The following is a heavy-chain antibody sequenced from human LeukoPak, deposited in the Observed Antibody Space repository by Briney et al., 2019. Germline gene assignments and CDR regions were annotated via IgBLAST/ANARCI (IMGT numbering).Heavy chain of an antibody. Sequence: ASVRVSCKASGYSFTNYYMHWVRQAPGQGLERMTMINPSGGSTTYAQNFQDRVTVTRDMSTSTVYMELSSLTSEDTAVYYCARTRGYYFDYWGQGTPVTVSS. J-gene: IGHJ4*02. CDR1: GYSFTNYY. CDR2: INPSGGST. CDR3: ARTRGYYFDY. V-gene: IGHV1-46*01.